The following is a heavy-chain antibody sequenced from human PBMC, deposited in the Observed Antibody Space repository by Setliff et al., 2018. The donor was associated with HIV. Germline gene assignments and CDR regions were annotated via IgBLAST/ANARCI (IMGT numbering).Heavy chain of an antibody. CDR2: LYWNDDK. D-gene: IGHD2-2*01. CDR1: GFSLSTSEVG. V-gene: IGHV2-5*01. J-gene: IGHJ5*02. Sequence: KSGPTLVNPTQTLTLTCTFSGFSLSTSEVGVGWIRQPPGKALEWLALLYWNDDKRYSPSLKSRLTITKDTSKNQVVLTMTNMDPVDTATYYCARERSRIVVVPAAIIARVNWFDPWGQGTLVTVSS. CDR3: ARERSRIVVVPAAIIARVNWFDP.